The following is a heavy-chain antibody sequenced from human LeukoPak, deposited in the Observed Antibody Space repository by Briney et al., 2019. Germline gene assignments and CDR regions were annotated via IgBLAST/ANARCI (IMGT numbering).Heavy chain of an antibody. J-gene: IGHJ6*03. Sequence: GASVKVSCKASSYSFTSYGISWVRQAPGQGLEWMEWISAYNGITNYAQKLQGRVTMTTDTSTSTAYMELRSLRSDDTAVYYCAREGVVVAATPYYYYYYMDVWGKGTTVTVSS. V-gene: IGHV1-18*01. CDR3: AREGVVVAATPYYYYYYMDV. CDR1: SYSFTSYG. D-gene: IGHD2-15*01. CDR2: ISAYNGIT.